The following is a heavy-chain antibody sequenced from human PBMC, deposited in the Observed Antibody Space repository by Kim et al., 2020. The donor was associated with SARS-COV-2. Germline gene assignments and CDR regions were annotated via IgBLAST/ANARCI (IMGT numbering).Heavy chain of an antibody. CDR1: GGSVSSGSYY. Sequence: SETLSLTCTVSGGSVSSGSYYWSWIRQPPGKGLEWIGYIYYSGSTNYNPSLKSRVTISVDTSKNQFSLKLSSVTAADTAVYYCARDYSNYYGMDVWGQGTTVTVSS. V-gene: IGHV4-61*01. CDR2: IYYSGST. D-gene: IGHD2-21*01. CDR3: ARDYSNYYGMDV. J-gene: IGHJ6*02.